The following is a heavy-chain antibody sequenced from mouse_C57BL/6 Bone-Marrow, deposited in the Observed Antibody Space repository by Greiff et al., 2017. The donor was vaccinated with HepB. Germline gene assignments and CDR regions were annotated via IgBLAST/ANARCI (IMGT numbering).Heavy chain of an antibody. Sequence: VQLKESGGGLVQPGESLKLSCESNEYEFPSHDMSWVRKTPEKRLELVAAINSDGGSTYYPDTMERRFIISRDNTKKTLYLQMGSLRSEDTALYYCASDGYDGRDFDYWGQGTTLTVSS. CDR3: ASDGYDGRDFDY. J-gene: IGHJ2*01. CDR2: INSDGGST. CDR1: EYEFPSHD. D-gene: IGHD2-2*01. V-gene: IGHV5-2*01.